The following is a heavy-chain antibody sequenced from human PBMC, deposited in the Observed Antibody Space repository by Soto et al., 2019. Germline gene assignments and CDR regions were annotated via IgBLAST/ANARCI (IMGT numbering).Heavy chain of an antibody. Sequence: GASVKVSCKASGGTFSTYAISWVRQAPGQGLEWMGGIIPIYGTANYAQKFQGRLTMTADESTSTVYMQMNSLRAEDTAVYYCARDPRRFEGSLGYFDYWGQGTLVTVSS. CDR2: IIPIYGTA. CDR3: ARDPRRFEGSLGYFDY. CDR1: GGTFSTYA. J-gene: IGHJ4*02. V-gene: IGHV1-69*13. D-gene: IGHD3-16*01.